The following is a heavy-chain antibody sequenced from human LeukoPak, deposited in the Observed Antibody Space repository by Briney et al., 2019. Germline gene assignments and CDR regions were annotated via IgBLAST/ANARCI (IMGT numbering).Heavy chain of an antibody. V-gene: IGHV3-21*01. Sequence: GSLRLSCAASGFTFSSYAMSWVRQAPGKGLEWVSSISSSSSYIYYADSVKGRFTISRDNAKNSLYLRMNSLRAEDTAVYYCARLEMATISAFDIWGQGTMVTVSS. CDR3: ARLEMATISAFDI. CDR1: GFTFSSYA. J-gene: IGHJ3*02. CDR2: ISSSSSYI. D-gene: IGHD5-24*01.